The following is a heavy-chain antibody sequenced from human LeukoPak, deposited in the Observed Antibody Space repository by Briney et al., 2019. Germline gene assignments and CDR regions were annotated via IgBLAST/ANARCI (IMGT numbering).Heavy chain of an antibody. Sequence: PGGSLRLSCVVSGFTFSSKWMHWVRQSPGKGLVWVSHINSDGSDTHYADSVKGRFTISRDNAKNTLFLQLNSLRVEDTAVYYCARGGCSRTSCLNYWGQGALVTVSS. CDR2: INSDGSDT. D-gene: IGHD2-2*01. J-gene: IGHJ4*02. CDR1: GFTFSSKW. CDR3: ARGGCSRTSCLNY. V-gene: IGHV3-74*01.